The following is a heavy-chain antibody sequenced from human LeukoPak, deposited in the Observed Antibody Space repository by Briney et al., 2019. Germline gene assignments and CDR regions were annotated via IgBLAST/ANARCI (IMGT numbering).Heavy chain of an antibody. CDR2: IYYSGST. J-gene: IGHJ5*02. Sequence: SETLSLTCTVSGGSISSGGYYWSWIRQHPGKGLEWIGYIYYSGSTYYNPSLKSRVTISVDTSKNQFSLKLSSVTAADTAVYYCAREFPYDSSGYYSYNWFDPWGQGTLVTVPS. V-gene: IGHV4-31*03. CDR1: GGSISSGGYY. D-gene: IGHD3-22*01. CDR3: AREFPYDSSGYYSYNWFDP.